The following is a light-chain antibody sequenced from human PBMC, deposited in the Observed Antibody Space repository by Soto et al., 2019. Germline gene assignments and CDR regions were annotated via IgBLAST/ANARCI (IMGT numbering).Light chain of an antibody. V-gene: IGKV3-15*01. Sequence: EIVMTQSPATLSVSPGARATLSCRASQSVSSNLAWYQQKPGQAPRLLIYGASTRAAGIPARFSGSGSGTEFTLTISSLQSEDFAVYYCQQYNDFQYTFGQGTSLEMK. CDR1: QSVSSN. J-gene: IGKJ2*01. CDR2: GAS. CDR3: QQYNDFQYT.